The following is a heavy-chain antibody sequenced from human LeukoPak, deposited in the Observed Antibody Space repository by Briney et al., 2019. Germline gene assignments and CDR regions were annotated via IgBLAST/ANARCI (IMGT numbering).Heavy chain of an antibody. Sequence: SVKVSCKASGGTFSSYAISWVRQAPGQGLEWMGGIIPIFGTANYAQKFQGRVTITADESTSTAYMELSSLRSEDTAVYYCARGAPVGSGFLSDYWGQGTLVTVSS. D-gene: IGHD3-16*02. CDR1: GGTFSSYA. CDR2: IIPIFGTA. CDR3: ARGAPVGSGFLSDY. V-gene: IGHV1-69*13. J-gene: IGHJ4*02.